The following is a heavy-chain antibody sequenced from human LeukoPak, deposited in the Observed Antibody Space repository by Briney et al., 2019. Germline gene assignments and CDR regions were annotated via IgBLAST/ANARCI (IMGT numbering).Heavy chain of an antibody. Sequence: SETLSLTCAVYGGSFSGYYWSWIRQPPGKGLEWIGEINHSGSTNYNPSLKSRVTISVDTSKNQSSLKLSSVTAADTAVYYCASGLDDYSNYWYFDLWGRGTLVTVSS. CDR3: ASGLDDYSNYWYFDL. J-gene: IGHJ2*01. V-gene: IGHV4-34*01. CDR1: GGSFSGYY. CDR2: INHSGST. D-gene: IGHD4-11*01.